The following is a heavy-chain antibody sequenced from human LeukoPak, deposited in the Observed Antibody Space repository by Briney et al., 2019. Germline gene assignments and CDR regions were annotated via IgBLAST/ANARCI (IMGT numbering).Heavy chain of an antibody. V-gene: IGHV4-59*08. CDR1: NGSFSGYY. J-gene: IGHJ5*02. Sequence: SETLSLTCAVYNGSFSGYYWSWIRQPPGKGLEWIGYIYYSGSTNYNPSLKSRVTISVDTSKNQFSLKLSSVTAADTAVYYCARVLGYCTNGVCYKTWFDPWGQGTLVTVSS. CDR2: IYYSGST. D-gene: IGHD2-8*01. CDR3: ARVLGYCTNGVCYKTWFDP.